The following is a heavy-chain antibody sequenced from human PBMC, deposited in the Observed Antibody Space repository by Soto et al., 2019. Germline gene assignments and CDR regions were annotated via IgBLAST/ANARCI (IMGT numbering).Heavy chain of an antibody. Sequence: GGSLRLSCAASGFTVSSNYMSWVRQAPGKGLEWVSVIYRGGNTYYADSVKGRFTISRDNSKNTLYLQMNSLRAEDTAVYYCARDPPIGSAVPGNYGHFQNWGQGTLVTVSS. CDR2: IYRGGNT. CDR1: GFTVSSNY. CDR3: ARDPPIGSAVPGNYGHFQN. J-gene: IGHJ1*01. D-gene: IGHD2-2*01. V-gene: IGHV3-66*01.